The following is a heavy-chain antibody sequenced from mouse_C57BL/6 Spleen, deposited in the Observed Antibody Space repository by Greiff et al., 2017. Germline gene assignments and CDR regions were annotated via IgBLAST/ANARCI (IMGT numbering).Heavy chain of an antibody. CDR1: GYTFTSYW. D-gene: IGHD1-1*01. CDR3: ARKTTVPFMDY. V-gene: IGHV1-55*01. J-gene: IGHJ4*01. CDR2: IYPGSGST. Sequence: VQLQQPGAELVKPGASVKMSCKASGYTFTSYWITWVKQRPGQGLEWIGDIYPGSGSTNYNDKFKSKATLTVDTSSSTAYMQLSSLTSEDSAVYYCARKTTVPFMDYWGQGTSVTVSS.